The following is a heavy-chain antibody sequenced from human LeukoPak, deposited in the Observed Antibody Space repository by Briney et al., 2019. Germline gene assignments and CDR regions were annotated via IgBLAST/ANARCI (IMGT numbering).Heavy chain of an antibody. D-gene: IGHD1-20*01. CDR2: ISTSSTYI. V-gene: IGHV3-21*01. Sequence: GGSLRLSCAASGFTFSSYSMNWVRQAPGKGLEWVSSISTSSTYIYYADSVKGRFTISRDNAKNSLYLQTNSLRAEDTAVYYCARDPPFIIGTTFFDYWGQGTLVTVSS. CDR1: GFTFSSYS. CDR3: ARDPPFIIGTTFFDY. J-gene: IGHJ4*02.